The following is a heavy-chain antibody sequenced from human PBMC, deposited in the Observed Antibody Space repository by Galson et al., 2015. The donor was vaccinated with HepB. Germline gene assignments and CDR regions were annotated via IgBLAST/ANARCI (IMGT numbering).Heavy chain of an antibody. D-gene: IGHD3-16*01. CDR1: GFTFSSYA. CDR3: ARDWLDYVGFDY. Sequence: SLRLSCAASGFTFSSYAMHWVRQAPGKGLEWVAVISYDGSNKYYADSVKGRFTISRDNSKNTLYLQMNSLRAEDTAVYYCARDWLDYVGFDYWGQGTLVTVSS. J-gene: IGHJ4*02. CDR2: ISYDGSNK. V-gene: IGHV3-30-3*01.